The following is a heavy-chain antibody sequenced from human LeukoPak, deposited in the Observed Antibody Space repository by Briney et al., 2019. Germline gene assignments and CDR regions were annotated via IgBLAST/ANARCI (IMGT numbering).Heavy chain of an antibody. V-gene: IGHV4-59*01. CDR2: IYYSGST. J-gene: IGHJ4*02. CDR3: ATYCSGGSCYGY. CDR1: GGSISSYY. D-gene: IGHD2-15*01. Sequence: SETLSLTCTVSGGSISSYYWSWIRQPPGKGQEWIGYIYYSGSTNYNPFLKGRVTISADTSKTQFSLKLSSVTAADKAVYYCATYCSGGSCYGYWGQGTLVTVSS.